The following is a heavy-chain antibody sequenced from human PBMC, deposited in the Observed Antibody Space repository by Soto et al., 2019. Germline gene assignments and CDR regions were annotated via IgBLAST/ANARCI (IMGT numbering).Heavy chain of an antibody. CDR3: ARGRFGELLSPQYYYYYGMDV. D-gene: IGHD3-10*01. CDR2: INPNSGGT. J-gene: IGHJ6*02. CDR1: GYTFTGYY. V-gene: IGHV1-2*04. Sequence: ASVKVYCKASGYTFTGYYMHWVRQAPGQGLEWMGWINPNSGGTNYAQKFQGWVTMTRDTSISTAYMELSRLRSDDTAVYYCARGRFGELLSPQYYYYYGMDVWGRGTTVTVSS.